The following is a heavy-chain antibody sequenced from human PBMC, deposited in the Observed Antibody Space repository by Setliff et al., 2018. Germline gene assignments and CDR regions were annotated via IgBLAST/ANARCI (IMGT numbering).Heavy chain of an antibody. CDR2: IHAGNGDT. Sequence: ASVKVSCKASGFTSTNYAIHWVRQAPGQRPECMGWIHAGNGDTKYSQKFQGRVTITRDTSASTVYTELSSLRSEDTAVYYCASAHYYSGYIEYFQYWGQGTLVTVSS. V-gene: IGHV1-3*01. D-gene: IGHD5-12*01. J-gene: IGHJ1*01. CDR3: ASAHYYSGYIEYFQY. CDR1: GFTSTNYA.